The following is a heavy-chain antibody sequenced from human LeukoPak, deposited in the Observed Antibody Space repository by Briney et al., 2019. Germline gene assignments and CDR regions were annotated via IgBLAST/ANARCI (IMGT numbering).Heavy chain of an antibody. CDR2: IYYSGST. Sequence: SETLSLTCTVSGGSVSSGSYYWSWIRQPPGKGLEWIGSIYYSGSTYYNPSLKSRVTISVDTSKNQFSLKLSSVTAADTAVYYCARHVYSSGWYDYYYYYGMDVWGQGTTVTVSS. CDR1: GGSVSSGSYY. CDR3: ARHVYSSGWYDYYYYYGMDV. J-gene: IGHJ6*02. D-gene: IGHD6-19*01. V-gene: IGHV4-39*01.